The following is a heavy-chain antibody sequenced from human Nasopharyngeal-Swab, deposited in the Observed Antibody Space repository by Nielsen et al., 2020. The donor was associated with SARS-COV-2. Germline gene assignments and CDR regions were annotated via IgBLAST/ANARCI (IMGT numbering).Heavy chain of an antibody. Sequence: SEPLSLTCTVLGGPFSSGSHHWSWLRQPPGKGLEWIGYIYYSGSTNYNPSLKSRVTISVDTSKNQFSLKLSSVTAADTAVNYCAGEGWEPLNWFDPWGQGNLVTVSS. CDR1: GGPFSSGSHH. V-gene: IGHV4-61*01. CDR2: IYYSGST. D-gene: IGHD1-26*01. J-gene: IGHJ5*02. CDR3: AGEGWEPLNWFDP.